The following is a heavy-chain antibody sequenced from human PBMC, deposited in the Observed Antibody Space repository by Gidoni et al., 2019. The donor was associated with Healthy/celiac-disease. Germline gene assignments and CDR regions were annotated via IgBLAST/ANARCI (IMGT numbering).Heavy chain of an antibody. CDR3: AKVGDSSGWTLLYYFDY. V-gene: IGHV3-30*18. CDR1: GFTFSSYG. J-gene: IGHJ4*02. CDR2: ISYDGSNK. D-gene: IGHD6-19*01. Sequence: QVQLVESGGGVVQPGRSLRLSCAASGFTFSSYGMHWVRQAPGKGLEWVAVISYDGSNKYYADSVKGRFTISRDNSKNTLYLQMNSLRAEDTAVYYCAKVGDSSGWTLLYYFDYWGQGTLVTVSS.